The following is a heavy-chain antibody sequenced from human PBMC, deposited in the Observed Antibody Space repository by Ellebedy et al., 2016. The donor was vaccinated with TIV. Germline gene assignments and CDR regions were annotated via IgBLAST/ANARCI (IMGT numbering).Heavy chain of an antibody. J-gene: IGHJ5*02. CDR1: GGSISSSSYY. CDR3: ARRITMVRGVILELNWFDP. V-gene: IGHV4-39*01. Sequence: MPSETLSLTCTVSGGSISSSSYYWGWIRQPPGKGLEWIVSIYYSGSTSYNPSLKGRVTISVDTSKNQFSLKLSSVTAADTAVYYCARRITMVRGVILELNWFDPWGQGTLVTVSS. D-gene: IGHD3-10*01. CDR2: IYYSGST.